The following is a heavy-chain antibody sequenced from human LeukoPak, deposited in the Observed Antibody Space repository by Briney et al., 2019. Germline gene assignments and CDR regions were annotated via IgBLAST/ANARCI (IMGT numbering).Heavy chain of an antibody. V-gene: IGHV4-59*01. J-gene: IGHJ6*02. CDR1: GGSISSYY. Sequence: PSETLSLTCTVSGGSISSYYWSWIRQPPGKGLEWIGYIYYSGSTNYNPSLKSRVTISVDTSKNQFSLRLSSVTAADTAVYYCAGGLRLYTYGMDVWGQGTTVTVSS. D-gene: IGHD3-16*01. CDR2: IYYSGST. CDR3: AGGLRLYTYGMDV.